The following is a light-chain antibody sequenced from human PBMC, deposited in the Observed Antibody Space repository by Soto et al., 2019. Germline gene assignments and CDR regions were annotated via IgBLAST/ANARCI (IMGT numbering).Light chain of an antibody. J-gene: IGKJ1*01. Sequence: EIVLTQSPGTLSLSPGEGATLSCRASQSVSTNFFAWYQQKPGQAPRLLIYGAPTRATGIPDRFSGSGSGTDFTLTISRLEPEDFAVYYCQQYGRTSWTFGQGTKVDIK. V-gene: IGKV3-20*01. CDR3: QQYGRTSWT. CDR1: QSVSTNF. CDR2: GAP.